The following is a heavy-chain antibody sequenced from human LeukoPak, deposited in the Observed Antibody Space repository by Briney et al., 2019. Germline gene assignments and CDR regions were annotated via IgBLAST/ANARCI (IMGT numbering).Heavy chain of an antibody. CDR2: VYHTGST. CDR1: GDPVSRGSYY. J-gene: IGHJ5*02. D-gene: IGHD6-19*01. CDR3: ARGFASGWYSRYDP. Sequence: SETLSLTSTVSGDPVSRGSYYWSWLRQPPGKELEWIGYVYHTGSTNYNPSLKSRVTISVDTSKNEFSLKMTSVTAADTAGYYCARGFASGWYSRYDPWGQGTLVTVSS. V-gene: IGHV4-61*01.